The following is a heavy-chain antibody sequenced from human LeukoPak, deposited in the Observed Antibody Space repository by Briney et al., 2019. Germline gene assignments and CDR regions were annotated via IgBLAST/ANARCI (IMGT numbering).Heavy chain of an antibody. D-gene: IGHD3-16*01. CDR3: ARDLYNDYDAFDI. CDR2: INPSGGST. Sequence: ASVKVSCKASGYTFTSYYMHWVRQAPGQGLEWMGIINPSGGSTSYAQKFQGRVTMTRDKSTSTVYMELSSLRSEDTAVYYCARDLYNDYDAFDIWGQGTMVTVSS. CDR1: GYTFTSYY. V-gene: IGHV1-46*01. J-gene: IGHJ3*02.